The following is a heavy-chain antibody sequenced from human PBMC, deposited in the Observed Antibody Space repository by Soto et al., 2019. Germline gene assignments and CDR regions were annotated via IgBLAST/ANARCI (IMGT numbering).Heavy chain of an antibody. CDR3: ARPLEQWQLGFGMDV. Sequence: GGSLRLSCAASGFTLSTYGMHWVRQAPGKGLEWVAVVWYDGSNKYYADSVKGRFTVSRDNSKNTLYLQMNSLRAEDTAVYYCARPLEQWQLGFGMDVWGQGSPVTVSS. CDR2: VWYDGSNK. CDR1: GFTLSTYG. J-gene: IGHJ6*01. V-gene: IGHV3-33*01. D-gene: IGHD6-19*01.